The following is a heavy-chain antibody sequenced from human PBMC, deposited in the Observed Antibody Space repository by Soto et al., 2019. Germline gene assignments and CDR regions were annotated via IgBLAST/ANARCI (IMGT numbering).Heavy chain of an antibody. V-gene: IGHV4-31*03. CDR3: AISTRPYNWNPGGWFDP. CDR1: GGSISSGGYY. D-gene: IGHD1-20*01. Sequence: PSETLSLTCTVSGGSISSGGYYWSWIRQHPGKGLEWIGYIYYSGSTYYNPSLKSRVTISVDTSKNQFSLKLSSVTAADTAVYYCAISTRPYNWNPGGWFDPWGQGTLVTVSS. J-gene: IGHJ5*02. CDR2: IYYSGST.